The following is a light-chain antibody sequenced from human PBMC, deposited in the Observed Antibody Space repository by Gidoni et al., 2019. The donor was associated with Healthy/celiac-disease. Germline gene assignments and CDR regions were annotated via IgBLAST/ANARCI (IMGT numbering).Light chain of an antibody. J-gene: IGKJ1*01. Sequence: EIVMTQSTATLSVSPGERATLSCRASQSVSSNLAWYQQKPGQAPRLLIYGASTRATGIPARFSGSGSGTEFTLTISSLQSEDFAVYYCQQYNTRSWTFGQGTKVEIK. CDR1: QSVSSN. CDR3: QQYNTRSWT. V-gene: IGKV3-15*01. CDR2: GAS.